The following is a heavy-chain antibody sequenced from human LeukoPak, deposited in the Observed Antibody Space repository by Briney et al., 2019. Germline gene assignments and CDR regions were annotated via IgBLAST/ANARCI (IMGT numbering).Heavy chain of an antibody. CDR2: IWRDGSHK. J-gene: IGHJ4*02. CDR3: AREILGSGSYPDF. CDR1: GFSFDTYA. D-gene: IGHD3-10*01. V-gene: IGHV3-33*01. Sequence: PGGSLRLSCAASGFSFDTYAMHWVRQAPGQGLEWVALIWRDGSHKFYSNSVRGQFTISRDNSKNTVYLQMNNLRPDDTAVYYCAREILGSGSYPDFWGQGTLVTVSS.